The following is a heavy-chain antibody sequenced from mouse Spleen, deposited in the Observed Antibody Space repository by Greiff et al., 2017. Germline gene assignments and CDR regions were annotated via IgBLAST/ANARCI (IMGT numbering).Heavy chain of an antibody. Sequence: EVQLQQSGAELVRPGASVKLSCTASGFNIKDYYMHWVKQRPEQGLEWIGRIDPEDGDTEYAPKFQGKATMTADTSSNTAYLQLSSLTSEDTAVYYCTTPYYRYDDGAWFAYWGQGTLVTVSA. D-gene: IGHD2-14*01. CDR3: TTPYYRYDDGAWFAY. CDR2: IDPEDGDT. V-gene: IGHV14-1*01. J-gene: IGHJ3*01. CDR1: GFNIKDYY.